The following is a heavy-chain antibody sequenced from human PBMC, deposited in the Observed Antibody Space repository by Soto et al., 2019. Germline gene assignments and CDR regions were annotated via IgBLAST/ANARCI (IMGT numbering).Heavy chain of an antibody. CDR1: GGSISDFY. CDR3: ARGGGYSFRSSPDPPIDA. D-gene: IGHD3-3*01. CDR2: LYYTGST. Sequence: PWETLSLTCNVSGGSISDFYWSWIRQSPGKGLEWIGYLYYTGSTNYNPALKSRVTISLDTSKNQFSLKVRSVTAADTAVYYCARGGGYSFRSSPDPPIDAWGQGTTVTVSS. J-gene: IGHJ6*02. V-gene: IGHV4-59*01.